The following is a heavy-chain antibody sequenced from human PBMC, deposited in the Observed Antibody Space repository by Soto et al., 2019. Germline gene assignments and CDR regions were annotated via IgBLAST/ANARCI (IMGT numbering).Heavy chain of an antibody. J-gene: IGHJ6*02. CDR2: INHSGST. CDR1: GGSFSGYY. Sequence: SETLSLTCAVYGGSFSGYYWSWIRQPPGKGLEWIGEINHSGSTNYNPSLKSRVTISVDTSKNQFSLKLSSVTAADTAVYYCARDLGSGTDAWGQGTTVTVSS. V-gene: IGHV4-34*01. CDR3: ARDLGSGTDA. D-gene: IGHD3-10*01.